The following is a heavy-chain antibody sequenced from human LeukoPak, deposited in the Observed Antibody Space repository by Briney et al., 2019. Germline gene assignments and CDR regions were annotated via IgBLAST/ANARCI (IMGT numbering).Heavy chain of an antibody. CDR3: ARMDDLRFDP. CDR2: ISSGGSTK. V-gene: IGHV3-48*03. CDR1: GFTFRSYE. J-gene: IGHJ5*02. Sequence: GGSLRLSCAASGFTFRSYEMNWVRQAPGKGLEWVSYISSGGSTKHYADSVKGRFTISRDNAKNSLSLQMNSLRAEDTAVYYCARMDDLRFDPWGQGTLVTVSS. D-gene: IGHD1-1*01.